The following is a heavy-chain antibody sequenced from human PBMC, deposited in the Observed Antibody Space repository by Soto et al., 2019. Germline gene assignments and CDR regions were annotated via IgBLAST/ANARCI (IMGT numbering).Heavy chain of an antibody. CDR2: IYYSGSA. CDR3: ARGFGGYSSFRYYYHGMDV. D-gene: IGHD2-21*02. V-gene: IGHV4-31*03. CDR1: GGSNSSGGYF. J-gene: IGHJ6*02. Sequence: QVQLQESGPGLVKPSQTLSLTCSVSGGSNSSGGYFRSWIRQPPGKGLEWIGYIYYSGSAYYNPSLKSRLTMSVDTSKNHFSLRLNSVTAADTAVYYCARGFGGYSSFRYYYHGMDVWGQGTTVAVSS.